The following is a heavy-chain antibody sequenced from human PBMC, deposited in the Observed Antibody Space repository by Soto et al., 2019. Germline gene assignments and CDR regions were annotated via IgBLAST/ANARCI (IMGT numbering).Heavy chain of an antibody. CDR1: EYTVGSDA. V-gene: IGHV1-69*13. D-gene: IGHD6-6*01. CDR2: IIPIFGTA. J-gene: IGHJ6*02. CDR3: PSWSLSGSSRHDSGRDV. Sequence: SSKLTCKAPEYTVGSDAISRVRKAPRRRLEWMGGIIPIFGTANYAQKFQGRVTITADESTSTAYMELSSLRSEDTAVYYRPSWSLSGSSRHDSGRDVWGQGTTVTVSS.